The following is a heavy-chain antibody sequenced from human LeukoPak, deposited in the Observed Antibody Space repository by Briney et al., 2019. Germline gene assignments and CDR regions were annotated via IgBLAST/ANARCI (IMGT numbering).Heavy chain of an antibody. D-gene: IGHD5-12*01. Sequence: SETLSLTCAVYGGSFSGYYWSWIRQPPGKGLEWIGEINHSGSTNYNPSLKSRVTISVDTSKNQFSLKLSSVTAADTAVYYCARDLGDGYKGGYFDYWGQGTLVTVSS. V-gene: IGHV4-34*01. J-gene: IGHJ4*02. CDR2: INHSGST. CDR3: ARDLGDGYKGGYFDY. CDR1: GGSFSGYY.